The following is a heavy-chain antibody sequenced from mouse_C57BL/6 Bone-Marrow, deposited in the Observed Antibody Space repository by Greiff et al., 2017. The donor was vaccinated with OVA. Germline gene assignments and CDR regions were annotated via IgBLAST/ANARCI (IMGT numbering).Heavy chain of an antibody. V-gene: IGHV1-55*01. CDR3: ARSLTTVVAKGCAY. CDR1: GYTFTSYW. CDR2: IYPGSGST. D-gene: IGHD1-1*01. J-gene: IGHJ3*01. Sequence: QVQLQQPGAELVKPGASVKMSCKASGYTFTSYWITWVKQRPGQGLEWIGDIYPGSGSTNYNEKFKSKATLTVDTSSSTAYMQLSRLTSEDSAVYFCARSLTTVVAKGCAYWGQGTLGTVSA.